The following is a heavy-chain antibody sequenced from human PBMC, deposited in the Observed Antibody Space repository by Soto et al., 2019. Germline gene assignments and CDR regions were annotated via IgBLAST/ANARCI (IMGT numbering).Heavy chain of an antibody. CDR1: GGSISSDY. CDR3: ARALRGVVAVAARGMDV. V-gene: IGHV4-59*01. Sequence: QVQLQESGPGLVKPSETLSLTCTVSGGSISSDYWSWIRQPPGKGLERIGNIYYTGSTNYNPSLKIRVHTSVATPKTQVPRHLRSVTAADTAVYYCARALRGVVAVAARGMDVWAQAPRVTVSS. D-gene: IGHD2-15*01. CDR2: IYYTGST. J-gene: IGHJ6*01.